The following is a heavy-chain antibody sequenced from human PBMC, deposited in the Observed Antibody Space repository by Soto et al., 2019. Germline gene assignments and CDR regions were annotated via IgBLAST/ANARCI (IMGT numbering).Heavy chain of an antibody. CDR3: AREGGRDGYNTFYGMDV. Sequence: QVQLQESGPGLVKPSQTLSLTCTVSGGSISSGGYYWSWIRQHPGKGLEWIGYIYYSGSTYYNPSLKSRVTISVDTSKNQFSLKLSSVTAADTAVYYCAREGGRDGYNTFYGMDVWGQGTTVTVSS. CDR2: IYYSGST. V-gene: IGHV4-31*03. D-gene: IGHD5-12*01. J-gene: IGHJ6*02. CDR1: GGSISSGGYY.